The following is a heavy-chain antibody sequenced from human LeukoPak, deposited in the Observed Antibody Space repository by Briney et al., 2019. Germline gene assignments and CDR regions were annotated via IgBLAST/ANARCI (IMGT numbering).Heavy chain of an antibody. CDR3: AKDMTLRIAAVDV. Sequence: PGGSLRLSCAASGFTFDDYAMHWVRHAPGKGLEWVSGISWNSGSIGYADSVKGRFTISRDNAKSSLYLQMNSLRAEDTALYYCAKDMTLRIAAVDVWGKGTTVTVSS. CDR1: GFTFDDYA. V-gene: IGHV3-9*01. J-gene: IGHJ6*04. D-gene: IGHD6-13*01. CDR2: ISWNSGSI.